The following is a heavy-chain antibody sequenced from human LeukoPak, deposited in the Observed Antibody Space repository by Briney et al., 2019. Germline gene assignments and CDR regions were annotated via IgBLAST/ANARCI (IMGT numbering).Heavy chain of an antibody. CDR2: ISGSGGST. CDR3: AKGAYDYIEMGYFDY. Sequence: PGGSRRLSCAASGCTFSSYAMSWVRQAPGKGLEWVSAISGSGGSTYYADSVKGRFTISRDNSKNTLYLQMNSLRADDTAVYYCAKGAYDYIEMGYFDYWGQGTLVTVSS. V-gene: IGHV3-23*01. CDR1: GCTFSSYA. D-gene: IGHD5-12*01. J-gene: IGHJ4*02.